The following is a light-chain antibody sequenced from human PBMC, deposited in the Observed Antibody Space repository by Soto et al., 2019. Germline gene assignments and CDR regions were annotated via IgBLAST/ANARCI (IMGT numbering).Light chain of an antibody. J-gene: IGKJ5*01. CDR1: EDITDY. Sequence: DIQMTQSPSSLSASVGDRVTITCQATEDITDYVNWYQQKEGKAPXLLISDASKLETGVPSRFSGSGSGTDLTLTISSLQPEDFATYYCQQAHSFPITFGQGTR. V-gene: IGKV1-33*01. CDR3: QQAHSFPIT. CDR2: DAS.